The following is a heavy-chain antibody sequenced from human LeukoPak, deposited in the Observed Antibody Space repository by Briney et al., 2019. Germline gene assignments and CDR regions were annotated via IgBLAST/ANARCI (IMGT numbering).Heavy chain of an antibody. D-gene: IGHD3-10*01. CDR2: IYRAGDT. Sequence: GGSLRLSCAASEFTLSNYDMHWVRQGTGEGLEWVSMIYRAGDTYYPDSVKGRFAVSRDYAKNSFYLQMNSLRAGDTAVYYCAREMSGSNDAFDIWGQGTMVTVSS. CDR1: EFTLSNYD. V-gene: IGHV3-13*01. J-gene: IGHJ3*02. CDR3: AREMSGSNDAFDI.